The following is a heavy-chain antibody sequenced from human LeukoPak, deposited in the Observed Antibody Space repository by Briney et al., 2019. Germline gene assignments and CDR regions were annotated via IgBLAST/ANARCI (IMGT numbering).Heavy chain of an antibody. Sequence: AASMKVSCKASGGTFSSYAISWVRQAPGQGLEWMGGIIPIFGTANYAQKFQGRVTITTDESTSTAYMELSSLRSEDTAVYYCARVWGYCSSTSCYAFDPWGQGTLVTVSS. J-gene: IGHJ5*02. V-gene: IGHV1-69*05. CDR2: IIPIFGTA. CDR1: GGTFSSYA. D-gene: IGHD2-2*01. CDR3: ARVWGYCSSTSCYAFDP.